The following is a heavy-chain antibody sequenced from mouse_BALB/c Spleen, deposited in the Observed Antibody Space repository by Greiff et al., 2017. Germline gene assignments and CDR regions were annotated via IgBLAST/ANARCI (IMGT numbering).Heavy chain of an antibody. CDR2: INPYNDGT. D-gene: IGHD1-1*01. Sequence: VQLQQSGPELVKPGASVKMSCKASGYTFTSYVMHWVKQKPGQGLEWIGYINPYNDGTKYTEKFKGKATLTSDKASSTAYKELSSLTSEDSAVYYCARNPSDCYGSSYDNYAMDYWGQGTSVTVSA. CDR1: GYTFTSYV. J-gene: IGHJ4*01. V-gene: IGHV1-14*01. CDR3: ARNPSDCYGSSYDNYAMDY.